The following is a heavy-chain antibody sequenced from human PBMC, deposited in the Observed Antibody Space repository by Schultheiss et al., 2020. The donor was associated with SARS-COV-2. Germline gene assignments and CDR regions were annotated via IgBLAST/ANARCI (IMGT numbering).Heavy chain of an antibody. Sequence: GESLKISCSASGFTFSSYAMHWVRQAPGKGLEYVSAISSNGGSTYYADSVKGRFTISRDDSKNILYLHMNSLKAEDTAVYYCATGVHPDDWGQGTLVTVSS. D-gene: IGHD3-10*01. V-gene: IGHV3-64*04. CDR1: GFTFSSYA. J-gene: IGHJ4*02. CDR2: ISSNGGST. CDR3: ATGVHPDD.